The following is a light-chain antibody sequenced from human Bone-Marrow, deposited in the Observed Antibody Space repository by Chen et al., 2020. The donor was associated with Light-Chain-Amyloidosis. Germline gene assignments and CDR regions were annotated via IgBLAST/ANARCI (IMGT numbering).Light chain of an antibody. V-gene: IGLV3-25*03. J-gene: IGLJ2*01. CDR1: DLPTKY. CDR2: RDT. Sequence: SYELTQPPSVSVSPGQTARITCSGNDLPTKYAYWYQQKPGQAPGLVIHRDTERPSGISERFYGSSSGTTATLTISGVQAEDEADYHCQSADSSGTDEVIFGGGTKLTVL. CDR3: QSADSSGTDEVI.